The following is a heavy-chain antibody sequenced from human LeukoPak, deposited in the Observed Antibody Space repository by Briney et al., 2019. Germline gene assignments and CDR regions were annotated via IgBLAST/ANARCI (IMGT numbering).Heavy chain of an antibody. D-gene: IGHD3-10*01. CDR2: IYYTGNT. CDR3: ARRARATVRGDYFDY. V-gene: IGHV4-59*08. CDR1: GDSMSRYY. J-gene: IGHJ4*02. Sequence: SETLSLTCTVSGDSMSRYYWTWIRQPPGKGLEWIGYIYYTGNTNYNPSLKSRVTISADTSKNQFSLKLNSVTAADTAVYYCARRARATVRGDYFDYWGQGTLVTVSS.